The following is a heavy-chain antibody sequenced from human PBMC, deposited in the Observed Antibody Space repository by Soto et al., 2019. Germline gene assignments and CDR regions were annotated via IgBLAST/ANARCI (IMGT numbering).Heavy chain of an antibody. CDR2: IIPIFGTA. Sequence: SVKVSCKASGGTFSSYAIIWVRQAPGQGLEWMGGIIPIFGTANYAQKFQGRVTITADESTSTAYMELSSLRSEDTAVYYCARKSYYYDSSGLSHYYYGMDVWGQGTTVTVSS. CDR1: GGTFSSYA. CDR3: ARKSYYYDSSGLSHYYYGMDV. V-gene: IGHV1-69*13. J-gene: IGHJ6*02. D-gene: IGHD3-22*01.